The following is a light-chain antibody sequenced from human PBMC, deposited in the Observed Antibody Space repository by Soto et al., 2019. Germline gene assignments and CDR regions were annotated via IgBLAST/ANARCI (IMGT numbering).Light chain of an antibody. V-gene: IGKV3-11*01. Sequence: ELVLTQSPVTLSLSPGERATLSCRASQSVSSYLAWYQQKPGQAPRLLIYDASNRATGIPARFSGSGSGTDFTLTISSLEPEDFAVYYCQQRSNWPPWTFGQGTKV. J-gene: IGKJ1*01. CDR3: QQRSNWPPWT. CDR1: QSVSSY. CDR2: DAS.